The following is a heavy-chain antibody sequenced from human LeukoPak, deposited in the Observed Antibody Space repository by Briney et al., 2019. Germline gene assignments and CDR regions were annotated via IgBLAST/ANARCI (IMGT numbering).Heavy chain of an antibody. D-gene: IGHD3-3*01. Sequence: ASVKVSCKASGYTFTSYSISWVRQAPGQGLEWMGWISPYNGNTNYARKFQGRVTMTTDTSTSTAYMELRSLRFDDTAVYHCARAEQIGVRTMDVWGQGTTVTVSS. CDR1: GYTFTSYS. CDR2: ISPYNGNT. CDR3: ARAEQIGVRTMDV. J-gene: IGHJ6*02. V-gene: IGHV1-18*01.